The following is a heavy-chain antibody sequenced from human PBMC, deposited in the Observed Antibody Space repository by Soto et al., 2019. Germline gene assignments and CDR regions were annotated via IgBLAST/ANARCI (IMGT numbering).Heavy chain of an antibody. CDR1: GFTFSSYS. V-gene: IGHV3-48*01. CDR3: ARIAEARRGYNAFDI. J-gene: IGHJ3*02. Sequence: PGGSLRLSCAASGFTFSSYSMNWVRQAPGKGLEWVSYISSSSSTIYYADSVKGRFTISRDNSKNTLYLQMNSLRAEDTAVYYCARIAEARRGYNAFDIWGQGTMVTVSS. CDR2: ISSSSSTI. D-gene: IGHD3-16*02.